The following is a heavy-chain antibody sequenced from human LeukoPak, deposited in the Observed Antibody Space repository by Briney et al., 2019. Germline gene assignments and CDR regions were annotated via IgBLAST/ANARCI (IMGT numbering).Heavy chain of an antibody. CDR1: GFTFSIYG. Sequence: PGGSLRLSCAASGFTFSIYGMSWVRQAPGKGLEWVAVISYDGSNKYYADSVKGRFTISRDNSKNTLYLQMNSLRAEDTAVYYCAKGLTLVTVGAYFDYWGQGTLVTVSS. CDR3: AKGLTLVTVGAYFDY. CDR2: ISYDGSNK. D-gene: IGHD1-26*01. V-gene: IGHV3-30*18. J-gene: IGHJ4*02.